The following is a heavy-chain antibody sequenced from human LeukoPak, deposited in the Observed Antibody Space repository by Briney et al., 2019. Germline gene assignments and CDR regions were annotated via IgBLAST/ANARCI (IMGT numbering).Heavy chain of an antibody. D-gene: IGHD3-22*01. CDR3: ARDDYYYDSSEYFQH. CDR1: GGTFSSYA. V-gene: IGHV1-69*04. CDR2: IIPILGIA. Sequence: GASVKVSCKASGGTFSSYAISWVRQAPGQGLEWMGRIIPILGIANYAQKFQGRVTITADKSTSTAYMELSSLRSEDTAVYYCARDDYYYDSSEYFQHWGQGTLVTVSS. J-gene: IGHJ1*01.